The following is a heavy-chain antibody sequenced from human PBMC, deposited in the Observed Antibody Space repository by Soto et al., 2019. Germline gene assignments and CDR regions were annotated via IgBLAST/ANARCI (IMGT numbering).Heavy chain of an antibody. CDR1: AFSFTSYA. D-gene: IGHD3-9*01. V-gene: IGHV3-23*01. Sequence: EVEMLASGGGVVQPGESLRLSCVAPAFSFTSYAMTWVRLAPGKGLQWVAALSHDGGNTYYRDSGRGRFTISRDNSKNTLYLQMNSLKGEDTAVYDCAKQTGTWVDSASDFWGQGTQVTVSS. CDR3: AKQTGTWVDSASDF. CDR2: LSHDGGNT. J-gene: IGHJ4*02.